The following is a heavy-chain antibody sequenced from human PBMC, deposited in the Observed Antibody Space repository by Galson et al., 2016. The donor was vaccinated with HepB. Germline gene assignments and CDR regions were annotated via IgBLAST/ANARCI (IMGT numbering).Heavy chain of an antibody. Sequence: SLRLSCAASGFIFNSYSMNWVRQAPGKGLEWVSYISSASSIEYYADSVKGRFTISRDNARHSLYLEMNSLRGEDTAMYYCARDYVPGAWGQGVLVTVSS. D-gene: IGHD3-10*01. CDR3: ARDYVPGA. CDR1: GFIFNSYS. J-gene: IGHJ5*02. V-gene: IGHV3-48*04. CDR2: ISSASSIE.